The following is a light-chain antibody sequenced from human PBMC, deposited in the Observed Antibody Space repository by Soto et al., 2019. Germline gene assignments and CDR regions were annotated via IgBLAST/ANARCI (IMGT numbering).Light chain of an antibody. Sequence: ETVLTQSPGTLSLSPGERASLSCRASSTVDSIYLAWYQQKPGQAPRLLIYGATNRATGIPDRFSGSGSGTDFTLTISRLEPEDFAVYYCQQCHATPLTFGQGTRLDI. V-gene: IGKV3-20*01. CDR3: QQCHATPLT. J-gene: IGKJ5*01. CDR1: STVDSIY. CDR2: GAT.